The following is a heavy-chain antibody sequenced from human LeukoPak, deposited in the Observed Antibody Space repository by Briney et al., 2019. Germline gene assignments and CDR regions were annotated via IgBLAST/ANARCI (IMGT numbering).Heavy chain of an antibody. Sequence: SGPTLVNPTQTLTLTCAFSGFSLTTRGVGVGWIRQPPGKALEWLALIYWDDDKRYSLSLKSRLTITKDTSKKQVVLTVTNLDPVDTVTYYCARLAYYDNSGSSRPFDIWGQGTMVTVSS. V-gene: IGHV2-5*02. CDR1: GFSLTTRGVG. CDR2: IYWDDDK. J-gene: IGHJ3*02. D-gene: IGHD3-22*01. CDR3: ARLAYYDNSGSSRPFDI.